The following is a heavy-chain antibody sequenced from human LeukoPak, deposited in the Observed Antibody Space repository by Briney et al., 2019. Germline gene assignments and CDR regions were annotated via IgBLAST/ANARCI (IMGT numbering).Heavy chain of an antibody. V-gene: IGHV4-34*01. CDR3: ARGGRWRLRFLDY. J-gene: IGHJ4*02. Sequence: SETLSLTCAVYGGSFSGYYWSWIRQPPGKGLEWIGEINHSGSTNYNPSLKSRVTISVDTSKNQFSLKLSSVTAADTAVYYCARGGRWRLRFLDYWGQGTPVTVSS. D-gene: IGHD5-12*01. CDR1: GGSFSGYY. CDR2: INHSGST.